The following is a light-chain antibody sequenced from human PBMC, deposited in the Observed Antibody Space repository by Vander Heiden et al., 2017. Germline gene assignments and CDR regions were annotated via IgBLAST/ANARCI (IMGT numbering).Light chain of an antibody. V-gene: IGKV1-33*01. CDR1: QDISNY. CDR3: QQYDNLPLT. CDR2: DAA. J-gene: IGKJ5*01. Sequence: DNQMTQSPSSLSASVGDRVTIPCEASQDISNYLKWYQQKPGKAPKLLSYDAANLETGVPSRFSGSGSGTDFTFTISSLQPEDIATYYCQQYDNLPLTFGQGTRLEIK.